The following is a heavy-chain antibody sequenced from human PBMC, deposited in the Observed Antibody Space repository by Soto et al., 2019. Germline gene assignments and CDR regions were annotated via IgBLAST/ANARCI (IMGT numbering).Heavy chain of an antibody. CDR3: AREQYCSSTSCHEYTDY. CDR2: INTDGSST. Sequence: EVQLVESGGGLAQPGGSLRLSCAASGFTFSSYWMHWVRQAPGKGLVWVSRINTDGSSTSYADSVKARFTISRDNAKNTLYLQMNSLRAEDTAVYYCAREQYCSSTSCHEYTDYWGQGTLVTVSS. D-gene: IGHD2-2*01. J-gene: IGHJ4*02. CDR1: GFTFSSYW. V-gene: IGHV3-74*01.